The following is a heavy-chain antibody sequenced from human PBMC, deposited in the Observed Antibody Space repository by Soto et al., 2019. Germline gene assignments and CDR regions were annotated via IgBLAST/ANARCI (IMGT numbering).Heavy chain of an antibody. CDR1: GYRISTYG. D-gene: IGHD5-18*01. V-gene: IGHV3-7*01. CDR3: AALDTAMVKTAGY. CDR2: VKQDGSEE. J-gene: IGHJ4*02. Sequence: GGSLRLSCAASGYRISTYGMSWVRQAPGKGLEWVANVKQDGSEEYYVDSVKGRFTISRDNAKNSLYLQMNSLRAEDTAVYYCAALDTAMVKTAGYWGQGTLLTVSS.